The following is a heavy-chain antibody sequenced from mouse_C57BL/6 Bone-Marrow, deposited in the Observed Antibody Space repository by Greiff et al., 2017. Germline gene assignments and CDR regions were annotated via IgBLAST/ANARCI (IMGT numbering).Heavy chain of an antibody. CDR2: IWWDDDK. CDR1: RFSLSTFGMG. V-gene: IGHV8-8*01. CDR3: ARMKEGYYDYDWFAY. D-gene: IGHD2-4*01. J-gene: IGHJ3*01. Sequence: QVTLKECGPGILQPSQTLSLTCSFSRFSLSTFGMGVGWIRQPSGKGLEWLAHIWWDDDKYYNPALKSRLTISKDTSKNQVFLKIANVDTADTATYYCARMKEGYYDYDWFAYWGQGTLVTVSA.